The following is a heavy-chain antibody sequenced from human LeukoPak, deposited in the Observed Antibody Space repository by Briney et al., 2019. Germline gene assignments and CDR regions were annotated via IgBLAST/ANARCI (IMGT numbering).Heavy chain of an antibody. CDR2: IWYDGSNK. CDR3: ARDKSYQAFDY. Sequence: PGGSLRLSCAASGFTFSSYGMPWVRQAPGKGLEWVAVIWYDGSNKYYADSVKGRFTISRDNSKNTLYLQMNSLRAEDTAVYYCARDKSYQAFDYWGQGTLVTVSS. CDR1: GFTFSSYG. D-gene: IGHD2-2*01. J-gene: IGHJ4*02. V-gene: IGHV3-33*01.